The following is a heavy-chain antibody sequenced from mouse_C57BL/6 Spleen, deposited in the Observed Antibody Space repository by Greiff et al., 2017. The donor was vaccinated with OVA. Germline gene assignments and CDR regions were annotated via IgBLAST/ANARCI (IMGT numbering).Heavy chain of an antibody. V-gene: IGHV1-18*01. J-gene: IGHJ2*01. CDR2: INPNNGGT. CDR1: GYTFTDYN. CDR3: AREAQATGVYFDY. D-gene: IGHD3-2*02. Sequence: EVQGVESGPELVKPGASVKIPCKASGYTFTDYNMDWVKQSHGKSLEWIGDINPNNGGTIYNQKFKGKATLTVDKSSSTAYMELRSLTSEDTAVYYCAREAQATGVYFDYWGQGTTLTVSS.